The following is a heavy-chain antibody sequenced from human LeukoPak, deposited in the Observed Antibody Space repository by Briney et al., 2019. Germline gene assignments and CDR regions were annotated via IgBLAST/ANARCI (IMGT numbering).Heavy chain of an antibody. CDR1: GVSISSSSYY. V-gene: IGHV4-39*01. J-gene: IGHJ5*02. Sequence: SETLSLTCTVSGVSISSSSYYWGWIRQPPGKGLEWIGSIYYSGSTYYNPSLRSRVTISVDTSKNQFSLKLSSVTAADTAVYYCARQGVVVVPAAVVPGTGFDPWGQGTLVTVSS. D-gene: IGHD2-2*01. CDR3: ARQGVVVVPAAVVPGTGFDP. CDR2: IYYSGST.